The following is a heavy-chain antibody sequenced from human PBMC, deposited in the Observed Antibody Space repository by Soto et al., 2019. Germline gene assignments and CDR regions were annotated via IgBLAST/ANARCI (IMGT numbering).Heavy chain of an antibody. V-gene: IGHV3-74*03. CDR3: AKEGYDSSGWYYFDY. CDR2: INGDGTDI. J-gene: IGHJ4*02. Sequence: PGGSLRLSCAASGFAFNTYWMHWVRQVPGKELVWISKINGDGTDIKYADSVKGRFTISRDNSKNTLYLQMNSLRAEDTAVYYCAKEGYDSSGWYYFDYWGQGTLVTVSS. CDR1: GFAFNTYW. D-gene: IGHD3-22*01.